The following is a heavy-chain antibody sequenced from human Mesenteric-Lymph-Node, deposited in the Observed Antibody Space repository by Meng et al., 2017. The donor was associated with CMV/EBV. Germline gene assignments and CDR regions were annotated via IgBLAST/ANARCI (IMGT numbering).Heavy chain of an antibody. Sequence: GESLKISCAASGFTFSAYAMRWARQAPGKGLEWVSIIYGPDGKTYYADSVKGRFTISRDNSKNTLYLQMNSLRAEDTAVYYCAIPGGGDYWGQGTLVTVSS. V-gene: IGHV3-23*03. CDR1: GFTFSAYA. CDR2: IYGPDGKT. J-gene: IGHJ4*02. D-gene: IGHD1-1*01. CDR3: AIPGGGDY.